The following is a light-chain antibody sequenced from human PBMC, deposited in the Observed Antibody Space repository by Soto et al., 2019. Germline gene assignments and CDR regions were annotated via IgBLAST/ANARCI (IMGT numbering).Light chain of an antibody. CDR2: DVN. J-gene: IGLJ2*01. Sequence: QSVLTQPASVSGSPGQSITISCTGTRSAFCVYNFVSWYQQHPGEVPKLILYDVNVRPSGVSNRFSGSKSGNTASLTISGLQAEDEADYYCTSWTTSTTMIFGGGTKVTVL. CDR1: RSAFCVYNF. V-gene: IGLV2-14*03. CDR3: TSWTTSTTMI.